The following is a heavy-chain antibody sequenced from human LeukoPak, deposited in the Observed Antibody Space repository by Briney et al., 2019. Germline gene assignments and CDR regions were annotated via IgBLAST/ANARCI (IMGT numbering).Heavy chain of an antibody. CDR1: GFAFSSLA. V-gene: IGHV3-23*01. CDR3: ARPRGAAAGTFGFDP. Sequence: GGSLRLSCAASGFAFSSLAMGWVRQAPGKGLEWVSVISDSGSITYYADSVKGRFTISRDNSKNTLYLQMNSLRAEDTAVYYCARPRGAAAGTFGFDPWGQGTLVTVSS. CDR2: ISDSGSIT. J-gene: IGHJ5*02. D-gene: IGHD6-13*01.